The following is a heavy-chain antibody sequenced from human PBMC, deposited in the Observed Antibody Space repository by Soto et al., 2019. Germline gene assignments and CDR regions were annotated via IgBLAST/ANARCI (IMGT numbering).Heavy chain of an antibody. D-gene: IGHD6-6*01. J-gene: IGHJ6*02. CDR2: IFYSGTANYNPT. Sequence: QVQLQESGPGLVKPSETLSLTCTVSGGSIGNYYWSWIRQPPGAGLEWIGSIFYSGTANYNPTNYSPSFKSRVTISIDTSKNQFSLRLGPVTAADTAVYYCATLYSSFSYIAMDVWGQGTTVTVSS. V-gene: IGHV4-59*01. CDR3: ATLYSSFSYIAMDV. CDR1: GGSIGNYY.